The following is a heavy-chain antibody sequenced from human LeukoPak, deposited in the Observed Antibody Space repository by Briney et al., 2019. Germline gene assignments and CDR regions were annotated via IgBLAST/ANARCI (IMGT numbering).Heavy chain of an antibody. J-gene: IGHJ4*02. D-gene: IGHD3-22*01. Sequence: SETLSLICTVSGASISNYYRSWVRQPTGKGLEWVGDIYYSGSIKYKPSLKSRVTMSVDTSKNQFSLKLSSVTAADTAIYYCARENPSGYYNRPIDYWGQGTLVTVSS. CDR1: GASISNYY. CDR3: ARENPSGYYNRPIDY. V-gene: IGHV4-59*01. CDR2: IYYSGSI.